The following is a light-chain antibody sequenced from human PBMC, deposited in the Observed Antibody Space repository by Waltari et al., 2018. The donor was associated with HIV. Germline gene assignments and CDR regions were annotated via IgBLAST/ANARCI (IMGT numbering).Light chain of an antibody. CDR3: SSYTSFSTVL. Sequence: QSALTQPASVSGSPGQSITISCTGTSSDVGTYSLVSWYQHHPGKAPKLMIYEGNKRPSGVSNRFSGSKSGNTASLTIAGRQAEDEADYYCSSYTSFSTVLFGGGTKLTVL. CDR1: SSDVGTYSL. V-gene: IGLV2-23*01. CDR2: EGN. J-gene: IGLJ2*01.